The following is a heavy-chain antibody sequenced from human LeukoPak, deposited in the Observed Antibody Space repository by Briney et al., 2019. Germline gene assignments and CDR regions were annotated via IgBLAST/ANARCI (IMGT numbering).Heavy chain of an antibody. CDR3: ARARTAAVGSDFDY. CDR2: IYPGDSDT. Sequence: GESLKISCKGSTESFTRYWIAWVRQMPGKGLEWMTMIYPGDSDTRYSPSFQGQVTISADKSNSTAYLQWRSLKPSDTAMYYRARARTAAVGSDFDYWGQGTLVTVSS. D-gene: IGHD6-13*01. J-gene: IGHJ4*02. V-gene: IGHV5-51*01. CDR1: TESFTRYW.